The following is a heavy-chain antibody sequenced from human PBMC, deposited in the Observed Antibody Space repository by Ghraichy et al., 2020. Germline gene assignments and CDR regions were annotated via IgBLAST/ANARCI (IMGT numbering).Heavy chain of an antibody. V-gene: IGHV4-4*02. Sequence: SETLSLTCAVSGGSVSINRWWTWVRQFPGKGLEWIGEVHHSGNTNYNPFLTSRLTMSVDKSRNQFSLKLTSVTAADTAVYYCARPTTRRDGYPIWGQGTMVAVSS. CDR2: VHHSGNT. J-gene: IGHJ3*01. CDR3: ARPTTRRDGYPI. D-gene: IGHD5-24*01. CDR1: GGSVSINRW.